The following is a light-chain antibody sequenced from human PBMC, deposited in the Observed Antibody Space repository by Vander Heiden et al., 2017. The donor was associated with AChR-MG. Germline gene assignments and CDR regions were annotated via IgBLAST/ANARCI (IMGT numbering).Light chain of an antibody. Sequence: QSVLTQPPSVSAPPGQMVTVSCSGSSSNIGNNLVSWYQQLPGTAPKLLIYDNNKRPSGIPDRFSGSKSGTSATLGITGLQTGDEADYYCGTWDSSLSAEVFGGGTKLTVL. CDR2: DNN. CDR1: SSNIGNNL. J-gene: IGLJ3*02. CDR3: GTWDSSLSAEV. V-gene: IGLV1-51*01.